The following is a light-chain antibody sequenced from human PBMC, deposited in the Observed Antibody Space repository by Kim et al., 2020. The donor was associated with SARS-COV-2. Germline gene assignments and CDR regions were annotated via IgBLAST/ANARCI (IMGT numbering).Light chain of an antibody. J-gene: IGLJ2*01. Sequence: SSELTQDPAVSVALGQTVRITCQGDSLRSYYASWYQQKPGHAPVLVIYGKNNRPSGIPDRFSGSSSGNTASLTITGAQAEDEADYYCNSRDSSGNHPYVVFGGGTQLTVL. V-gene: IGLV3-19*01. CDR1: SLRSYY. CDR3: NSRDSSGNHPYVV. CDR2: GKN.